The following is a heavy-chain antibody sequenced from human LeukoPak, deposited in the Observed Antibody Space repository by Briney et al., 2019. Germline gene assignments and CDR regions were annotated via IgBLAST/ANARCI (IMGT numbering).Heavy chain of an antibody. CDR2: INPNSGAT. CDR1: GYTFTAYY. Sequence: GASVKVSCKASGYTFTAYYIHWVRQAPGQGLEWMGWINPNSGATECAQNFQGRVTMTRDTSISTAYMEVSDLKSDDTALYYCARVLRYFGTFDPWGQGTLVTVSS. J-gene: IGHJ5*02. D-gene: IGHD3-9*01. CDR3: ARVLRYFGTFDP. V-gene: IGHV1-2*02.